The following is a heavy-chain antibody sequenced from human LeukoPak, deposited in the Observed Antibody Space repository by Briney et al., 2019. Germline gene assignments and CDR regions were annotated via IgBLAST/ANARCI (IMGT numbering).Heavy chain of an antibody. V-gene: IGHV1-2*02. Sequence: ASVKVSCKASGYTFTGYYMHWVRQAPGQGLEWTGWINPNSGGTNYAQKFQGRVTMTRDTSISTAYMELSRLRSDDTAVYYCARDKRLLGYYYDSSGYGYWGQGTLVTVSS. CDR1: GYTFTGYY. D-gene: IGHD3-22*01. CDR3: ARDKRLLGYYYDSSGYGY. J-gene: IGHJ4*02. CDR2: INPNSGGT.